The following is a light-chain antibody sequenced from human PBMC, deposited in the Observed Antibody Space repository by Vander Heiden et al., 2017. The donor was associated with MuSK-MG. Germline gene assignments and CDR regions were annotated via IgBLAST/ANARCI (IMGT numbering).Light chain of an antibody. CDR2: SNN. J-gene: IGLJ2*01. CDR1: SSNIGGDS. Sequence: QSVLTQPPSASGTPGQRVTISCSGSSSNIGGDSENRYHQPPPAAAPTLLFSNNRQPSWVPARFSGSTTGSSASPTVSGRQYAEEADYYYAEWDDSLNGVVFGGGTKLTVL. V-gene: IGLV1-44*01. CDR3: AEWDDSLNGVV.